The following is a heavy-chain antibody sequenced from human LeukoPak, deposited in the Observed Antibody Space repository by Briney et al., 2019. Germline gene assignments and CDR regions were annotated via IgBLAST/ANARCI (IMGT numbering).Heavy chain of an antibody. J-gene: IGHJ1*01. CDR3: ARGRWLQFSD. CDR1: GGSVSNYY. Sequence: SGTLSLTCTVSGGSVSNYYWNWIRQPPGKGLEWIGYIYFTGSTHYNPSLKSRVTISLDTSKNQFSLKLSSVTAADTAIYYCARGRWLQFSDWGPGTLVTVSS. CDR2: IYFTGST. D-gene: IGHD5-24*01. V-gene: IGHV4-59*02.